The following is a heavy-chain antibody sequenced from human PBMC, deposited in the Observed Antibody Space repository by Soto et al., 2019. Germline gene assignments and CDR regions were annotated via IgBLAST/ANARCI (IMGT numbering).Heavy chain of an antibody. Sequence: PGGSLRLSCAASGFTFNIYAMTWVRQAPGKGLEWVSTTGATGRTTYYADSVKGRFTVSRDNSKNTLDLQMSNLRAEDTAVYYWATVHNTSRSFDYWGQGTLVTVSS. CDR3: ATVHNTSRSFDY. CDR2: TGATGRTT. V-gene: IGHV3-23*01. D-gene: IGHD1-20*01. J-gene: IGHJ4*02. CDR1: GFTFNIYA.